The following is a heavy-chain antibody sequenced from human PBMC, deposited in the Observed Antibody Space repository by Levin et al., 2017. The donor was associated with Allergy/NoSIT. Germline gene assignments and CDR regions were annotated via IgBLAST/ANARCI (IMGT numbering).Heavy chain of an antibody. D-gene: IGHD2-21*02. J-gene: IGHJ3*02. CDR1: GGSFSSGGYY. CDR3: ARDNCGGDCSLRDAFDI. V-gene: IGHV4-31*03. Sequence: SETLSLTCTVSGGSFSSGGYYWSWIRQHPGKGLEWIGYIYYSGSTYYNPSLNSRVTISVDTSKNLFSLKLSSVTAADTAVYYCARDNCGGDCSLRDAFDIWGQGTMVTVSS. CDR2: IYYSGST.